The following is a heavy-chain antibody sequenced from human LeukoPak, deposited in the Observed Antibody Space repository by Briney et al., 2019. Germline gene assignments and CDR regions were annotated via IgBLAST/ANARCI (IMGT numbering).Heavy chain of an antibody. Sequence: GESLKISCKGSGYTFTSYWIGWVRQVPGKGLEWMGFIYPGDSDTRYSPSFQGQVTISADKSISTAYLQWSSLKASDTAMYYCARWNYGTTVRWFDPWGQGTLVTVSS. V-gene: IGHV5-51*01. CDR1: GYTFTSYW. J-gene: IGHJ5*02. D-gene: IGHD4-17*01. CDR3: ARWNYGTTVRWFDP. CDR2: IYPGDSDT.